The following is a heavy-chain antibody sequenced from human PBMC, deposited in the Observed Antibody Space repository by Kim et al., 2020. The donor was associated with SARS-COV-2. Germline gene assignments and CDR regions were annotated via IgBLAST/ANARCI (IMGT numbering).Heavy chain of an antibody. D-gene: IGHD4-17*01. Sequence: GGSLRLSCAASGFTFSSYDMHWVRQATGKGQEWVSAIGTAGDTYYPGSVKGRFTISRENAKNSLYLQMNSLRAGDTAVYYCARGHDYGDYVDWYFDLWGRGTLVTVSS. J-gene: IGHJ2*01. CDR3: ARGHDYGDYVDWYFDL. CDR1: GFTFSSYD. CDR2: IGTAGDT. V-gene: IGHV3-13*04.